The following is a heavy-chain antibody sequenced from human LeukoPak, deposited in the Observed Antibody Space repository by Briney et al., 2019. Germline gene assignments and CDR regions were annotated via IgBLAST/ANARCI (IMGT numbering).Heavy chain of an antibody. CDR2: INHSGST. D-gene: IGHD2-2*02. Sequence: PSETLSLTCAVYGGSFSGYYWSWIRQPPGKGLEWIGEINHSGSTNYNPSLKSRVTISVDTSKNQFSLKLSSVTAADTAVYSCARGGVHCSSTSCYIAYYYYYYMDVWGKETTVTVSS. CDR3: ARGGVHCSSTSCYIAYYYYYYMDV. V-gene: IGHV4-34*01. J-gene: IGHJ6*03. CDR1: GGSFSGYY.